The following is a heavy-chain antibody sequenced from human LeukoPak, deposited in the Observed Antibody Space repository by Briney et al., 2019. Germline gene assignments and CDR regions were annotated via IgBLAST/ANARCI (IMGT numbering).Heavy chain of an antibody. CDR2: ISAYNGNT. V-gene: IGHV1-18*01. Sequence: ASVKVSCKASGYTFTSYGISWVRQAPGQGLEWMGWISAYNGNTNYAQKLQGRVTMTTDTSTSTAYMELRSLRSDDTAMYYCARGPDPVVRGPRRAFDLWGQGTMVTVSS. CDR1: GYTFTSYG. CDR3: ARGPDPVVRGPRRAFDL. D-gene: IGHD3-10*01. J-gene: IGHJ3*01.